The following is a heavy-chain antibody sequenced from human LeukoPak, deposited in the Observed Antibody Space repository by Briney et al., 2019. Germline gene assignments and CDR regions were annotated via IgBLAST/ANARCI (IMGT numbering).Heavy chain of an antibody. CDR2: IYSGGST. CDR1: GFTVSSNY. J-gene: IGHJ4*02. CDR3: ASSVGATDFDY. V-gene: IGHV3-66*01. Sequence: PGGSLRLSCAASGFTVSSNYMSWVRQAPGKGLEWVSVIYSGGSTYYADSVKGRFTISRDNSKNTLYLQMNSLRAEDTAVYYCASSVGATDFDYWGQGTLVTVSS. D-gene: IGHD1-26*01.